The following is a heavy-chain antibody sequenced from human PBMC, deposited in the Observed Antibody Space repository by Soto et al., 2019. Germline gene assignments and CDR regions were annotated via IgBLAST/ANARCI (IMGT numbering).Heavy chain of an antibody. V-gene: IGHV4-30-2*01. CDR1: GGSISSGGYS. Sequence: TLSLTCAVSGGSISSGGYSWSWIRQPPGKGLEWIGYIYHSGSTYYNPSLKSRVTISVDRSKNQFSLKLSSVTAADTAVYYCARGGDYRDYFDYWAQGAMVTVSS. CDR3: ARGGDYRDYFDY. J-gene: IGHJ4*02. CDR2: IYHSGST. D-gene: IGHD4-17*01.